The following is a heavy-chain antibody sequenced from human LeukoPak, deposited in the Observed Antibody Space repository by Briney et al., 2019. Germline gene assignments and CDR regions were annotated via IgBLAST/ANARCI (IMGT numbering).Heavy chain of an antibody. Sequence: GGFPRPSCAASGFTFSRNWMHWVIRHPGRGPVEVSRINSDGSSTTYEDSVKGRFTLSRDNAKNTLYLQMNSLTAEDTAVNYFARDRAYSYGEFDYWGQGTLVSVSS. CDR3: ARDRAYSYGEFDY. CDR1: GFTFSRNW. J-gene: IGHJ4*02. CDR2: INSDGSST. D-gene: IGHD5-18*01. V-gene: IGHV3-74*01.